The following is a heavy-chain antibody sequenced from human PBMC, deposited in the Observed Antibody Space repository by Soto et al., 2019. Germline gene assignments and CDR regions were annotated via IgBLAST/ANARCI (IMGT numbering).Heavy chain of an antibody. J-gene: IGHJ4*02. Sequence: GVSLRLSCVVSGFSFSNCAMHWVRQVPGKGLEWLAVVTPDGSLYPYGDSVKGRFSISRDNSRKTLYLQMNSLRPEDTAVYYCVKDRSDTWSFDYWGQGTLVTVS. D-gene: IGHD2-8*02. CDR3: VKDRSDTWSFDY. CDR1: GFSFSNCA. V-gene: IGHV3-30*18. CDR2: VTPDGSLY.